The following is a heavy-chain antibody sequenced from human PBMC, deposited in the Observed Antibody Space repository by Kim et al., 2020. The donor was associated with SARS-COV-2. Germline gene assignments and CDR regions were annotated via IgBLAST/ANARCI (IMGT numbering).Heavy chain of an antibody. CDR1: GFTFSSYS. CDR3: ASHCSSTSCYVRYYGMDV. CDR2: ISSSSSTI. D-gene: IGHD2-2*01. Sequence: GGSLRLSCAASGFTFSSYSMNWVRQAPGKGLEWVSYISSSSSTIYYADSVKGRFTISRDNAKNSLYLQMNSLRDEDTAVYYCASHCSSTSCYVRYYGMDVWGQGTTVTVSS. J-gene: IGHJ6*02. V-gene: IGHV3-48*02.